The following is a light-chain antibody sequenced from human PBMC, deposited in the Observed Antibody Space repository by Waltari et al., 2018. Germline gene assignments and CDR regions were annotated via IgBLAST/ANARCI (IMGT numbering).Light chain of an antibody. CDR1: QSVSKY. J-gene: IGKJ1*01. Sequence: ECVLTQSPATLSLSPGERATLSCRASQSVSKYLVWYQQRPGQAPRLLIYHASIRATGIPDRFSGSGSETDFSLTISRLEPEDFAVYYCQKYRSLPATFGQGTKVEI. V-gene: IGKV3-20*01. CDR2: HAS. CDR3: QKYRSLPAT.